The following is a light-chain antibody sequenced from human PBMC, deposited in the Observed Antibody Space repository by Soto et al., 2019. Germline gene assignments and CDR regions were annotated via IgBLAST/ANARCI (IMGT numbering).Light chain of an antibody. Sequence: IVMTQSPATLSVSPGERATLSCRASQSVSSSYLAWYQQKPGQAPRLLIYGASTRATGIPARFSGSGSGTEFTLTISSLQSEDFAVYYCQQYNNWPQTFGQATKVDIK. CDR2: GAS. CDR1: QSVSSSY. CDR3: QQYNNWPQT. J-gene: IGKJ1*01. V-gene: IGKV3-15*01.